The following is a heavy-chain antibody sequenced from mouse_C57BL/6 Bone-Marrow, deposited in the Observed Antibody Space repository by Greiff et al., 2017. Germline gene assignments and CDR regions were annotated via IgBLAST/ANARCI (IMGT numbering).Heavy chain of an antibody. V-gene: IGHV14-4*01. J-gene: IGHJ3*01. D-gene: IGHD2-13*01. CDR3: TTEGDYGQFAY. CDR1: GFNIKDDY. CDR2: IDPENGDT. Sequence: EVQLQESGAEPVRPGASVKLSCTASGFNIKDDYMHWVKQRPEQGLEWIGRIDPENGDTEYASKFQGKATVTADTSSTTAYLQLSSLTSEETAVYYCTTEGDYGQFAYWGQGTLVTVSA.